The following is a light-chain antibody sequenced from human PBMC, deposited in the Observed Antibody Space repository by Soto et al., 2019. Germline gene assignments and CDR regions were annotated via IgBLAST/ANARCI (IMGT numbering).Light chain of an antibody. CDR3: QHYNNWPPWT. V-gene: IGKV3-15*01. Sequence: EIVMTQSPATLSVSPGERATLSCRASQSVSNNLAWYQQKPGQDPRLLIYGASTRATGIPARVSGSGSGTECTLTISSLQSEDFAVYYCQHYNNWPPWTFGQGTKVEIK. J-gene: IGKJ1*01. CDR1: QSVSNN. CDR2: GAS.